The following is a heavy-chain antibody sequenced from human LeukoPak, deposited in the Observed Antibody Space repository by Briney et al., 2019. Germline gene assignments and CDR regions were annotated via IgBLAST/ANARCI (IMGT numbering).Heavy chain of an antibody. V-gene: IGHV1-2*02. J-gene: IGHJ4*02. Sequence: PWASVKVSCKASGYTFTGYYMHWVRQAPGQGLEWMGWINPNSGGTNYAQKFQGRVTMTRDTSISTAYMELSRLRSDDTAVYYCARATDDSSGYYAPSPIDYWGQGTLVTVSS. D-gene: IGHD3-22*01. CDR3: ARATDDSSGYYAPSPIDY. CDR1: GYTFTGYY. CDR2: INPNSGGT.